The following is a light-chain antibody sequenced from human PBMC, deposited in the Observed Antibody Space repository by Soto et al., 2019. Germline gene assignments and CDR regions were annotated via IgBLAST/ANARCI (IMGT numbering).Light chain of an antibody. Sequence: DIQMTQSPSTLSASVGDRVTITCRASQSISSWLAWYQQKPGKAPKLLIYEASSSEIGVPPRFSGSGFGTEFTLTISSLQPDEFATYYCQHYKESSTLGQGTRLEIK. CDR1: QSISSW. CDR3: QHYKESST. CDR2: EAS. V-gene: IGKV1-5*03. J-gene: IGKJ1*01.